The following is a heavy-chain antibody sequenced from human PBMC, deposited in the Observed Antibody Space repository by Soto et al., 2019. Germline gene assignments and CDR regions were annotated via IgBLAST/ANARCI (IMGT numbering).Heavy chain of an antibody. V-gene: IGHV1-18*01. D-gene: IGHD1-1*01. CDR2: ISAHNGNT. CDR1: GYAFTTYG. Sequence: QVHLVQSGAEVKKPGSSVKVSCKGSGYAFTTYGITWVRQAPGQGLEWMGWISAHNGNTNYAQKLQGRVTVTRDTSTSTAYMELRSLRSDDTAVYYCARGRYGDYWGQGALVTVAS. CDR3: ARGRYGDY. J-gene: IGHJ4*02.